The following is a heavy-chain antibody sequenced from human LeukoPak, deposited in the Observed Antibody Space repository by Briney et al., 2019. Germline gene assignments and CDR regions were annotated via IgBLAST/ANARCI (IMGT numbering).Heavy chain of an antibody. V-gene: IGHV3-30*04. D-gene: IGHD2-21*02. CDR1: GFTFSSYA. J-gene: IGHJ6*02. CDR3: AKVPSPPYCGGDCYPYYYYYGMDV. CDR2: ISYDGSNK. Sequence: GGSLRLSCAASGFTFSSYAMHWVRQAPGKGLEWVAVISYDGSNKYYADSVKGRFTISRDNSKNTLYLQMNSLRAEDTAVYYCAKVPSPPYCGGDCYPYYYYYGMDVWGQGTTVTVSS.